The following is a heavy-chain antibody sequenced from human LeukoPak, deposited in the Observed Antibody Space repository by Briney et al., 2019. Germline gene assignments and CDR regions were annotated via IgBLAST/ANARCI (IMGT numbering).Heavy chain of an antibody. CDR1: GYTFTSYA. V-gene: IGHV1-3*01. D-gene: IGHD3-3*01. CDR2: INAGNDNT. J-gene: IGHJ4*02. CDR3: ARDGDTIFGVVIIPYYFDY. Sequence: ASVKVSCKASGYTFTSYAMHWVRQAPGQRLEWMGWINAGNDNTKYSQKFQGRVTITRDTSASTAYMELSSLRSEDTAVYYCARDGDTIFGVVIIPYYFDYWGQGTLVTVSS.